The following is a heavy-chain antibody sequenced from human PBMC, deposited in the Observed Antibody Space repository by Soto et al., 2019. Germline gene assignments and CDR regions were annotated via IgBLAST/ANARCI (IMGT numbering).Heavy chain of an antibody. CDR1: GFTFSTYG. Sequence: EVQLVESGGDLVQPGGSLRLSCEASGFTFSTYGMNWVRQAPGKGLEWVSYISSGSNNIYYADSVKGRLTISRDNAKNSLYLQMNSLSDEDMAVYYCARDSASYSSSSGSYWYFDLWGRGTLVTVSS. D-gene: IGHD6-6*01. V-gene: IGHV3-48*02. CDR3: ARDSASYSSSSGSYWYFDL. J-gene: IGHJ2*01. CDR2: ISSGSNNI.